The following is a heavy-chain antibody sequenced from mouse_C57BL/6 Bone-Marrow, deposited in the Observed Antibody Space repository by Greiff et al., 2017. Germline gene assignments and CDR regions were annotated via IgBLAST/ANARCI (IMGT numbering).Heavy chain of an antibody. V-gene: IGHV5-15*01. D-gene: IGHD1-1*01. CDR3: ERPPDYYGYYAMDY. Sequence: EVKLVESGGGLVQPGGSLKLSCAASGFTFSDYGMAWVRQAPRKGPEWVAFISDLAYSIYYADTVTGRFTITRENAKHTLYLEMSSLRSEDTAMYYCERPPDYYGYYAMDYWDRGTSVTVTS. CDR2: ISDLAYSI. CDR1: GFTFSDYG. J-gene: IGHJ4*01.